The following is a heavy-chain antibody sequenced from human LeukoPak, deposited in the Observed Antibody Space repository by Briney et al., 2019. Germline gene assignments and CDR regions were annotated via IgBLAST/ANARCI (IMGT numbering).Heavy chain of an antibody. CDR1: GFTFSDYY. V-gene: IGHV3-11*01. D-gene: IGHD2-21*02. CDR2: ITNNDGTT. CDR3: ARDRGVVVAGMGYYFDY. J-gene: IGHJ4*02. Sequence: GGSLRLSCAASGFTFSDYYMSWIRQAPGKGLEWISYITNNDGTTYYADFVKGRFTISRDNAKNSLYPQMNSLRAEDTAVYYCARDRGVVVAGMGYYFDYWGQGILVTVSS.